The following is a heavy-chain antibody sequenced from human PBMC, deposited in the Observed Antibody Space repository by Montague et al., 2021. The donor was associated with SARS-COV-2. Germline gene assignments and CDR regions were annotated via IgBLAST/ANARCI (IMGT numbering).Heavy chain of an antibody. D-gene: IGHD5-18*01. V-gene: IGHV3-30*04. J-gene: IGHJ3*02. CDR3: ARGGGYRDASDI. CDR1: GFTFSSHA. CDR2: ISYDGFNK. Sequence: SLRPSCAASGFTFSSHAMHWVRQAPGKGLEWVAVISYDGFNKYYADSVKDRFTISRDNSKNTLSLQMNSLRTEDTAVYYCARGGGYRDASDIWGQGTMVTVSS.